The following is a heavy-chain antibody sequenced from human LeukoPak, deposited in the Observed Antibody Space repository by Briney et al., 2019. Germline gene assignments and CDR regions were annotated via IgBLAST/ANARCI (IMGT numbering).Heavy chain of an antibody. D-gene: IGHD3-3*01. J-gene: IGHJ4*02. CDR2: ITPSAGET. CDR3: ARDLEWSRSGERLDY. CDR1: GYTFNIYY. Sequence: GASVQVSCKASGYTFNIYYMHWLRQAPGQGLEWMGMITPSAGETTYAQRFQGRFTMTRDLTTNTVYMELSSLTSGNTAMYYCARDLEWSRSGERLDYWGQGTLVTVSS. V-gene: IGHV1-46*02.